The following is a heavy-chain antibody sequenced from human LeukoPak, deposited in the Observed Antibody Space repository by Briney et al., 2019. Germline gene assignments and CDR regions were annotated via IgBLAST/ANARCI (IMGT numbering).Heavy chain of an antibody. CDR3: AKEEDYVYDY. Sequence: GGSLRLSCAASGFTFSSYSMNWVRQAPGKGLEWVSYISSSSSTIYYADSVKGRFTISRDNAKNSLYLQMNSLRAEDTAVYYCAKEEDYVYDYWGQGTLVTVSS. V-gene: IGHV3-48*04. CDR2: ISSSSSTI. J-gene: IGHJ4*02. CDR1: GFTFSSYS. D-gene: IGHD4-17*01.